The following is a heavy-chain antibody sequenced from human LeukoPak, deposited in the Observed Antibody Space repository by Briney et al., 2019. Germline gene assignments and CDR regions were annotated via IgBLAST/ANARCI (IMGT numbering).Heavy chain of an antibody. CDR2: ISYDGSNK. V-gene: IGHV3-30-3*01. J-gene: IGHJ4*02. CDR3: AKASNYYDSSGYYQDKYYFDY. CDR1: GFTFSSYA. Sequence: GGSLRLSCAASGFTFSSYAMSWVRQAPGKGLEWVAVISYDGSNKYYADSVKGRFTISRDNSKNTLYLQMNSLRAEDTAVYYCAKASNYYDSSGYYQDKYYFDYWGQGTLVTVSS. D-gene: IGHD3-22*01.